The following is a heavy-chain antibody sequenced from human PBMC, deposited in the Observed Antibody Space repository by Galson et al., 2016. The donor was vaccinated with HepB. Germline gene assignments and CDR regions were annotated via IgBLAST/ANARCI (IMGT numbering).Heavy chain of an antibody. V-gene: IGHV2-70*01. D-gene: IGHD5-18*01. J-gene: IGHJ4*02. CDR2: IDWDDDK. CDR1: GFSLSTSGMC. CDR3: ARISTTGYSYLNFNFDY. Sequence: PALVKPTQTLTLTCTFSGFSLSTSGMCVSWIRQPPGKALEWLALIDWDDDKYYSTPLKTRLTISKDTSKNQVVLTMTNMDPVDTATYYCARISTTGYSYLNFNFDYWGQGTLVTVSS.